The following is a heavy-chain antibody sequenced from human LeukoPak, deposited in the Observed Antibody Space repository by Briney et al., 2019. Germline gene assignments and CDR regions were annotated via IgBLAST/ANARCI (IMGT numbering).Heavy chain of an antibody. V-gene: IGHV3-23*01. D-gene: IGHD3-10*01. Sequence: GGSLRLSCAASGFTFSSYAMRWVRQAPGKGLEWVSAISASGDSTYYAESVKGRFTISRDNSKNTLYLQMSSLRAGDTAVYYCAKAGHYGSGSYYSDYWGRGTLVTVSP. J-gene: IGHJ4*02. CDR3: AKAGHYGSGSYYSDY. CDR2: ISASGDST. CDR1: GFTFSSYA.